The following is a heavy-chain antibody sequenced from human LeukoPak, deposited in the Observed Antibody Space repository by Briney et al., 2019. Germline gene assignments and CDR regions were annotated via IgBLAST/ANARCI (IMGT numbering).Heavy chain of an antibody. CDR1: GFTFRSDW. V-gene: IGHV3-74*01. CDR2: TNRDGSGT. J-gene: IGHJ4*02. D-gene: IGHD5-18*01. CDR3: ATDLDTAMQY. Sequence: GGSLRLSCAASGFTFRSDWMHWVRQAPGKGLEWVSRTNRDGSGTTYADSVQGRFTISRDKTRNKLYLQMNSLRAEDTAVYYCATDLDTAMQYWGQGTLVTVSA.